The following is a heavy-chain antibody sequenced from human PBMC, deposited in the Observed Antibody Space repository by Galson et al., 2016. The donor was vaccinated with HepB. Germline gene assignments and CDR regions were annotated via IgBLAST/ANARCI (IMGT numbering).Heavy chain of an antibody. CDR3: VKGAYSSAWADAFDI. CDR2: ISTNGGTT. CDR1: GFTFSNYA. V-gene: IGHV3-64*05. D-gene: IGHD6-19*01. Sequence: SLRLSCAASGFTFSNYAMHWVRQAPGKGLEYVSAISTNGGTTYHADSVKGRFTISRDNSKNTLYFQMSSLRPEDTAVYYCVKGAYSSAWADAFDIWGQGTVVTVSS. J-gene: IGHJ3*02.